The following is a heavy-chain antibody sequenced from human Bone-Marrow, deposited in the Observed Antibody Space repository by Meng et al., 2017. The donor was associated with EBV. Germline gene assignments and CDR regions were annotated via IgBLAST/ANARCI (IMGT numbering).Heavy chain of an antibody. CDR3: ASRHYYDSSGYYGFDY. D-gene: IGHD3-22*01. V-gene: IGHV4-34*01. CDR2: INHSGST. J-gene: IGHJ4*02. Sequence: QVQLQEWGGGLLKPSETLSLTCAVYGGAFSGYYWSWIRQPPGKGLEWIGEINHSGSTNYNPSLKSRVTISVDTSKNQFSLKLSSVTAADTAVYYCASRHYYDSSGYYGFDYWGQGTLVTVSS. CDR1: GGAFSGYY.